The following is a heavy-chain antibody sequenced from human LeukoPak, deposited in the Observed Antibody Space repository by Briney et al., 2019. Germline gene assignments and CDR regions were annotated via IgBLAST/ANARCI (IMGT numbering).Heavy chain of an antibody. CDR3: ARDLAYCGGECYSGDAFDI. V-gene: IGHV3-23*01. D-gene: IGHD2-21*01. Sequence: GGSLRLSCAASGFTFSNYAMSWVRQAPGKGLEWVSAISGSGGSTYYADSVKGRFTISRDNSKNTLYLQMNSLRAEDTDVYYCARDLAYCGGECYSGDAFDIWGQGTMVTVSS. CDR2: ISGSGGST. J-gene: IGHJ3*02. CDR1: GFTFSNYA.